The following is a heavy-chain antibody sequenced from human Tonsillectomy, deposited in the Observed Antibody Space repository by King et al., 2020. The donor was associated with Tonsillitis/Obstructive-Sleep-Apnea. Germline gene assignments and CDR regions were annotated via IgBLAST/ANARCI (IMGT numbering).Heavy chain of an antibody. CDR3: ARESLGYCSGSSCAYFDY. Sequence: VQLVQSGGGLVQPGGSLRLSCAASGFTFSSYSMNWVRQAPGQGLEWVSYISSSSSTIYYADSVKGRFTISRDNAKNSLYLQMNSLRDEDTAVYYCARESLGYCSGSSCAYFDYWGQGTLVTVSS. J-gene: IGHJ4*02. V-gene: IGHV3-48*02. CDR2: ISSSSSTI. D-gene: IGHD2-15*01. CDR1: GFTFSSYS.